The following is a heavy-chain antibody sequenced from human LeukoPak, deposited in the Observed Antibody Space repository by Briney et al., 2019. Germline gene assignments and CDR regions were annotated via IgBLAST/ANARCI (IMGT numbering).Heavy chain of an antibody. CDR3: ATSIDILTGYYMGY. Sequence: ASVKVSCKASGGTFSSYAISWVRQAPGQGLEWMRWINTNTGNPTYAQGFTGRFVFSLDTSVSTAYLQISSLKAEDTAVYYCATSIDILTGYYMGYWGQGTLVTVSS. D-gene: IGHD3-9*01. J-gene: IGHJ4*02. V-gene: IGHV7-4-1*02. CDR1: GGTFSSYA. CDR2: INTNTGNP.